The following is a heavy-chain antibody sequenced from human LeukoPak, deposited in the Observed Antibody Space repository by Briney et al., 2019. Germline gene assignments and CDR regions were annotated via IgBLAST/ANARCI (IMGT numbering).Heavy chain of an antibody. J-gene: IGHJ4*02. CDR2: ISYDGSNK. CDR3: ARVLTGTYDY. V-gene: IGHV3-30*01. CDR1: GFTFSSYA. Sequence: SGGSLRLSCAASGFTFSSYAMHWVRQAPGKGLEWVAVISYDGSNKYYADFVKGRFTISRDNSKNTLYLQMNSLRAEDTAVYYCARVLTGTYDYWGQGTLVTVSS. D-gene: IGHD1-20*01.